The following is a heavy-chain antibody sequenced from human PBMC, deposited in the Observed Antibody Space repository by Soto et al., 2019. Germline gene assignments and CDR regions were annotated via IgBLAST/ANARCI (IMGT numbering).Heavy chain of an antibody. D-gene: IGHD4-4*01. CDR1: GFTFSTYP. Sequence: EVQLLESGGGLVQPGGSLRLSCAASGFTFSTYPMNWVRQAPGKGLEWVSGISGSGISTYYADSVKGRFTISRDNSKNTVFLQMNSLRGEDTGVYYCAKPPVITASYYYYDMDVWGQGTTVTVSS. CDR2: ISGSGIST. CDR3: AKPPVITASYYYYDMDV. V-gene: IGHV3-23*01. J-gene: IGHJ6*02.